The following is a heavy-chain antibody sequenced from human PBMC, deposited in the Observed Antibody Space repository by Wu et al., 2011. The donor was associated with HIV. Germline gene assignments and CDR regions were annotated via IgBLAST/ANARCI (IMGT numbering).Heavy chain of an antibody. CDR3: ARDGSSAQLDLYYNHMDV. CDR1: GYSFTAFG. CDR2: ISAYNGNR. V-gene: IGHV1-18*01. Sequence: QVQLVQSGGEVKQPGASVRVSCKASGYSFTAFGISWVRQAPGQGLEWMGWISAYNGNRHYAQNFQGRVTMTTDTSTTTAYMELGSLKSDDTAVYYCARDGSSAQLDLYYNHMDVWGKGTTVTVSS. D-gene: IGHD6-6*01. J-gene: IGHJ6*03.